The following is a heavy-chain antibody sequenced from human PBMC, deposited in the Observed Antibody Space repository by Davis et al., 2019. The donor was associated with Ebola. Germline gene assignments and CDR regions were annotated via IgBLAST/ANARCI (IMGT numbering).Heavy chain of an antibody. J-gene: IGHJ6*02. CDR3: ARDKGTYNWNYPYYYYGMDV. V-gene: IGHV3-48*03. CDR1: GFTFSSYE. Sequence: GESLKISCAASGFTFSSYEMNWVRQAPGKGLEWVSYISSSGSTIYYADSVKGRFTISRDNAKNSLYLQMNSLRAEDTAVYYCARDKGTYNWNYPYYYYGMDVWGQGTTVTVSS. D-gene: IGHD1-7*01. CDR2: ISSSGSTI.